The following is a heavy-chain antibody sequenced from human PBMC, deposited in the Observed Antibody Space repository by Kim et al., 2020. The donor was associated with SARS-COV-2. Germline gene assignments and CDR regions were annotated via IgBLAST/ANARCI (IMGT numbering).Heavy chain of an antibody. D-gene: IGHD4-17*01. V-gene: IGHV1-3*01. CDR3: ARIHYGANSGLIDY. Sequence: SQKFQGRVTITRDTSASTAYMDLSSLRSEDTAMYYCARIHYGANSGLIDYWGQGTLVTVSS. J-gene: IGHJ4*02.